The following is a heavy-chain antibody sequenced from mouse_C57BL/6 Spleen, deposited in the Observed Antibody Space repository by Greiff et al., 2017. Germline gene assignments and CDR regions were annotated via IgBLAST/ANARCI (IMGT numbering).Heavy chain of an antibody. CDR1: GFTFSSYA. Sequence: EVHLVESGGGLVKPGGSLKLSCAASGFTFSSYAMSWVRQTPEKRLEWVATISDGGSYTYYPDNVKGRFTISRDNAKNNLYLQMSHLKSEDTAMYYCAIPPGGYAMDYWGQGTSVTVSS. CDR3: AIPPGGYAMDY. CDR2: ISDGGSYT. J-gene: IGHJ4*01. V-gene: IGHV5-4*01.